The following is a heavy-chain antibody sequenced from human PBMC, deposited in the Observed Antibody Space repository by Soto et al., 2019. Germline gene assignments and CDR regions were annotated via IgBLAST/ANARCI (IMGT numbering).Heavy chain of an antibody. J-gene: IGHJ4*02. Sequence: GGFLRLSCAASEFNCDDYGMSWARQAPGKGLEWVSGVNWNGGSTGYADSVKGRFTISRDNAKNSLYLQMNSLRAEDTAFYYCVRGASLNFDYWGQGTLVTVSS. D-gene: IGHD1-26*01. V-gene: IGHV3-20*04. CDR2: VNWNGGST. CDR1: EFNCDDYG. CDR3: VRGASLNFDY.